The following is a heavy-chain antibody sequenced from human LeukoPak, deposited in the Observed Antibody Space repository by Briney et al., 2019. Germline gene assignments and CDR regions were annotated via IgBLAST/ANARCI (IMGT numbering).Heavy chain of an antibody. D-gene: IGHD1-26*01. CDR3: AKDPGYSGSYYFDY. V-gene: IGHV3-9*01. J-gene: IGHJ4*02. Sequence: PGGSLRLSCAASGFTFDDYAMHWVRQAPGKGLEWVSGISWNSGSIGYADSVKGRFTISRDNAKNSLYLQMNSLRAEDTALYYCAKDPGYSGSYYFDYWGQGTLVTVSS. CDR1: GFTFDDYA. CDR2: ISWNSGSI.